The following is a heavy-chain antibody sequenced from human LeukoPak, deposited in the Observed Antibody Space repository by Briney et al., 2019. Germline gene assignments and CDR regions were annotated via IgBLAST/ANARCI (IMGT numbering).Heavy chain of an antibody. CDR2: IIPILGIA. D-gene: IGHD5-18*01. CDR3: AEGFQNSYGYF. Sequence: ASVKVSCKASGGTFSSYAISWVRQAPGQGLEWMGRIIPILGIANYAQKFQGRVTITADKSTRTAYMELSSLRSEDTAVYYCAEGFQNSYGYFWGQGTLVTVSS. J-gene: IGHJ4*02. CDR1: GGTFSSYA. V-gene: IGHV1-69*04.